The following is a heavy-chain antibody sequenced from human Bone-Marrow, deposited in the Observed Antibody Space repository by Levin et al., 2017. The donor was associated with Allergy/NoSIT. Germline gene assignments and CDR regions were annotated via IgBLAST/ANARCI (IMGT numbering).Heavy chain of an antibody. D-gene: IGHD3/OR15-3a*01. J-gene: IGHJ4*02. CDR3: ARVFRTSSPDF. CDR1: GNTFSDYY. CDR2: INLNSGAT. Sequence: ASVKVSCRASGNTFSDYYMHWVRQAPGQGLEWMGWINLNSGATESAPKFQGRVTMTRDPSISPAYMDLSRLRSDDTAVYYCARVFRTSSPDFWGQGTLVTVSS. V-gene: IGHV1-2*02.